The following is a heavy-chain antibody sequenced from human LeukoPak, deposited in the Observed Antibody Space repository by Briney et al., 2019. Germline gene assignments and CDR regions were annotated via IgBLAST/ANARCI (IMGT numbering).Heavy chain of an antibody. CDR2: IYHTGST. Sequence: SETLSLTCTVSGDSISSGDYYWSWIRQPPGKGLEWVAYIYHTGSTYYNPSLRSRVIISVDTSKNQFSLKLSSMTAADMAVYYCARVDGPFDIWGQGTMVTVSS. D-gene: IGHD5-24*01. CDR3: ARVDGPFDI. J-gene: IGHJ3*02. CDR1: GDSISSGDYY. V-gene: IGHV4-30-4*08.